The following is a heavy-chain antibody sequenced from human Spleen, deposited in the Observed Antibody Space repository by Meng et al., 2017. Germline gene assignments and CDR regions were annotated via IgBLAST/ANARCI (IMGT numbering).Heavy chain of an antibody. CDR3: ARGITMVRGVILPYNWFDP. CDR1: GGSFSDYY. V-gene: IGHV4-34*01. CDR2: INHSGST. J-gene: IGHJ5*02. Sequence: LQQWGPGLLKPSETLSLTVVVSGGSFSDYYWSWIRQPPGKGLEWIGEINHSGSTNYNPSLESRATISVDTSQNNLSLKLSSVTAADSAVYYCARGITMVRGVILPYNWFDPWGQGTLVTVSS. D-gene: IGHD3-10*01.